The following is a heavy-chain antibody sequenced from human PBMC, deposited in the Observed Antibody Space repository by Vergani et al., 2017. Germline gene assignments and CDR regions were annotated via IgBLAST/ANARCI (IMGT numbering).Heavy chain of an antibody. D-gene: IGHD3-22*01. CDR1: GGSISSSSYY. V-gene: IGHV4-39*01. CDR3: ARLNYYYDSSGYYFDY. Sequence: QVQLQESGPGLVKPSQTLSLTCTVSGGSISSSSYYWGWIRQPPGKGLEWIGSIYYSGSTYYNPSLKSRVTISVDTSKNQFSLKLSSVTAADTAVYYCARLNYYYDSSGYYFDYWGQGTLVTVSS. J-gene: IGHJ4*02. CDR2: IYYSGST.